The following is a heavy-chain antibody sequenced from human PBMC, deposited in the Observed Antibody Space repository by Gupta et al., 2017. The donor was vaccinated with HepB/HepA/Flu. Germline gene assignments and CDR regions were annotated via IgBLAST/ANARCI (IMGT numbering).Heavy chain of an antibody. CDR3: ATTSRDCSSTSCYTTYFQH. Sequence: QVQLQQWGAGLLKPSETLSLTCAVYGGSFSGYYWSWIRQPPGKGLEWIGEINQSGSTNDNPSRKSRVTLSVDKSKNQFSLKLSSVTAADPAVYYCATTSRDCSSTSCYTTYFQHWGQGTLVTVSS. CDR2: INQSGST. J-gene: IGHJ1*01. CDR1: GGSFSGYY. D-gene: IGHD2-2*02. V-gene: IGHV4-34*01.